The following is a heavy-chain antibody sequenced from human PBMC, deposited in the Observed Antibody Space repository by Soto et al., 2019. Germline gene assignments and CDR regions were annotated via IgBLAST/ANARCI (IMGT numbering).Heavy chain of an antibody. Sequence: ASLRVSCQAAGFAFYRYSLCLVRQAPGKGLEWVASISSHSNYKNYAESVKGRFTISRDNAKNSLFLQMDRLRAEDTAVYYCVRDNPNDSSGYSFFKWAQRTRVTVSS. V-gene: IGHV3-21*06. CDR3: VRDNPNDSSGYSFFK. D-gene: IGHD3-22*01. CDR2: ISSHSNYK. CDR1: GFAFYRYS. J-gene: IGHJ4*01.